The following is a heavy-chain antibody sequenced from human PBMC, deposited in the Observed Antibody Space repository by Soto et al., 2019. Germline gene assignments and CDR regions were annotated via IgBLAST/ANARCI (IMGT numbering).Heavy chain of an antibody. J-gene: IGHJ4*02. Sequence: EVQLVESGGGLVQPGGSLRLSCAASGFSFSVPYMTWIRQAPGKGLEWVATIKEDGSEKYYADSLRGRFTISKDNAEQSLWMQVRSLRAEDTAVYYCASLGSGDYGGYVGSGFWGQGTLVIVSS. CDR2: IKEDGSEK. CDR1: GFSFSVPY. V-gene: IGHV3-7*05. CDR3: ASLGSGDYGGYVGSGF. D-gene: IGHD4-17*01.